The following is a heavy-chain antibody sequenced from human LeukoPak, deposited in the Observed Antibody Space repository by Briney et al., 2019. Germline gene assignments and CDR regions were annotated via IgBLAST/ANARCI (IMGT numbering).Heavy chain of an antibody. J-gene: IGHJ4*02. CDR1: GGSFSGYY. Sequence: PSETLSLTCAVYGGSFSGYYWSWIRQPPGKGLEWIGEINHSGSTNYNPSLKSRVTISVDTSKNQFSLKLSSVTAADTAVYYCARGFKYYYDSSGPSLDYWGQGTLVTVSS. D-gene: IGHD3-22*01. CDR3: ARGFKYYYDSSGPSLDY. V-gene: IGHV4-34*01. CDR2: INHSGST.